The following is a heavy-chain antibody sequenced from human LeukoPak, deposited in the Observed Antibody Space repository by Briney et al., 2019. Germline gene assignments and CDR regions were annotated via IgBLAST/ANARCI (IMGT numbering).Heavy chain of an antibody. V-gene: IGHV1-2*02. J-gene: IGHJ5*02. CDR1: GYTFTGYY. Sequence: GASVKVSCKASGYTFTGYYLHWLRQAPGHGLEWMGWINPNSGDTNYAQKFRGRVTMTRDTSISTAYMDLRRLKSDDTAVYFCARGPLEYCSGGSCYSGRNWFDPWGQGTLVTVSS. D-gene: IGHD2-15*01. CDR3: ARGPLEYCSGGSCYSGRNWFDP. CDR2: INPNSGDT.